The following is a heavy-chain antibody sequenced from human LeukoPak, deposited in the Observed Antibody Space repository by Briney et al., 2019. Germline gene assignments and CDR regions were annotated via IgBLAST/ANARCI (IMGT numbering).Heavy chain of an antibody. CDR1: GFTFDDYA. J-gene: IGHJ4*02. V-gene: IGHV3-9*01. CDR2: ISWNSGSI. Sequence: PGGSLRLSCAASGFTFDDYAMHWVRQAPGKGLEWVSGISWNSGSIGYADSVRGRFTISGDNAKNSLYLQMNSLRAEDTAVYYCAKGYDLWGDGDFDYWGQGTLVTVSS. CDR3: AKGYDLWGDGDFDY. D-gene: IGHD4-17*01.